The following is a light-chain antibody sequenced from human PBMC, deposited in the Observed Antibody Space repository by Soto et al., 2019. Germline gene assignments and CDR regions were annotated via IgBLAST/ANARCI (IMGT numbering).Light chain of an antibody. Sequence: QSVLTQPASVSGSPGQSITISCTGTSSDVGAYNSVSWYQQHPGKAPKLIIYDVSTRPSGISDRFSGSKSGNTASLTISGLQAEDESDYYCSSYTTSVTYVFGTGPKVTVL. J-gene: IGLJ1*01. CDR2: DVS. V-gene: IGLV2-14*01. CDR1: SSDVGAYNS. CDR3: SSYTTSVTYV.